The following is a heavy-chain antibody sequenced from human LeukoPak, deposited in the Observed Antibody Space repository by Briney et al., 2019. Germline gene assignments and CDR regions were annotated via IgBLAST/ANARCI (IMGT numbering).Heavy chain of an antibody. CDR1: GFSLSGHW. CDR3: AYRNNFEY. J-gene: IGHJ4*02. V-gene: IGHV3-7*05. D-gene: IGHD1-26*01. CDR2: IKADGSEK. Sequence: GGSLRLSCAASGFSLSGHWMNWVRQPPGKGLECVANIKADGSEKYYVDSVKGRFTISRDDAKRTVDLQMDNLRAEDTAIYYCAYRNNFEYWGQGALVTVSS.